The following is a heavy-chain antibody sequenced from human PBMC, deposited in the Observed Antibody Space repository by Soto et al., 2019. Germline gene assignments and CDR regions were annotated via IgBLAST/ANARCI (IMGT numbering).Heavy chain of an antibody. CDR3: ARMYSSGSGWFHP. J-gene: IGHJ5*02. CDR2: FYSSGSI. D-gene: IGHD3-22*01. Sequence: PSETLSLTCSVSGYSITAGGYYWSWIRQHPGKGLEWIGSFYSSGSIIYNPSLKSRVSISGDTSRNQFSMTLTSVTAADTALYYCARMYSSGSGWFHPWGQGPWSPSPQ. V-gene: IGHV4-31*03. CDR1: GYSITAGGYY.